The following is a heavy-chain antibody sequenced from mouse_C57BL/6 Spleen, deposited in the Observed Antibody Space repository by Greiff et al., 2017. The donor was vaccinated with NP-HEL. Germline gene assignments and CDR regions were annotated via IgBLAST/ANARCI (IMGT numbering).Heavy chain of an antibody. J-gene: IGHJ4*01. CDR2: INPNNGGT. V-gene: IGHV1-26*01. CDR3: ARQADYGSSYVGMDY. Sequence: EVQLQQSGPELVKPGASVKISCKASGYTFTDYYMNWVKQSHGKSLEWIGDINPNNGGTSYNQKFKGKATLTVDKSSSTAYMELRSLTSEDSAVYYCARQADYGSSYVGMDYWGQGTSVTVSS. CDR1: GYTFTDYY. D-gene: IGHD1-1*01.